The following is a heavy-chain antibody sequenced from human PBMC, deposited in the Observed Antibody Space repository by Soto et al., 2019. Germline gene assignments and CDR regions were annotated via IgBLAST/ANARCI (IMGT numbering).Heavy chain of an antibody. CDR2: IYYSGRT. Sequence: QVQLQESGPGLVKPSQTLSLTCTVSGGSISSGGYFWSWVRQHPGKGLEWIGNIYYSGRTYYNPSLTSRVTISVDTSKNQFSLNLSSVTAADTAVYYCARFAKEENPKVGSWYYFDYWGQGTRVTVSS. D-gene: IGHD6-13*01. CDR1: GGSISSGGYF. V-gene: IGHV4-31*03. J-gene: IGHJ4*02. CDR3: ARFAKEENPKVGSWYYFDY.